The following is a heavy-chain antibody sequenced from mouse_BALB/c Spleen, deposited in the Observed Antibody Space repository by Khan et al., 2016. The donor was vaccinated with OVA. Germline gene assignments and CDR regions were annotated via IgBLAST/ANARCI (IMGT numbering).Heavy chain of an antibody. V-gene: IGHV5-6-5*01. J-gene: IGHJ2*01. D-gene: IGHD2-14*01. Sequence: EVELVESGGGTVKPGGSLKLSCSVSGFTFSSFVMSWVRQPFQKRLEWVASISSGGSTYYPDSVKGRFTILSDNARNILYLQMSSLRTEDMAVYYCTRGGYRYDEYYFDYWGQGTTLMVSS. CDR3: TRGGYRYDEYYFDY. CDR1: GFTFSSFV. CDR2: ISSGGST.